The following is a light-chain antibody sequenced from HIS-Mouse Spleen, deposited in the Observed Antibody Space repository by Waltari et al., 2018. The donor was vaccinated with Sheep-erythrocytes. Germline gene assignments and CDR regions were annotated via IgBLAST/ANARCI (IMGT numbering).Light chain of an antibody. V-gene: IGLV2-8*01. CDR3: SSYAGSNNWV. CDR2: EVS. J-gene: IGLJ3*02. Sequence: QAALPQPPSASGSPGQSLTIPFTGTSSDVGGYNYVSWYHQHPGKSPKLMIYEVSKRPSGVPDRFSGSKSGNTASLTVSGLQAEDEADYYCSSYAGSNNWVFGGGTKLTVL. CDR1: SSDVGGYNY.